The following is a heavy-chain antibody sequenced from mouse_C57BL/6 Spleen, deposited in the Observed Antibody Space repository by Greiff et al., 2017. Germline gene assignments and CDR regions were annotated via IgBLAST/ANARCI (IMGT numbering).Heavy chain of an antibody. J-gene: IGHJ3*01. D-gene: IGHD1-1*01. CDR1: GYTFTSYW. Sequence: VQLQQPGAELVKPGASVKVSCKASGYTFTSYWMHWVKQRPGQGLEWIGRIHPSDSDTNYNQKFKGKATLTVDKSSSTAYMQLSSLTSEDSAVYYCAIHYYGSSYGTSNLFAYWGQGTLVTVSA. V-gene: IGHV1-74*01. CDR2: IHPSDSDT. CDR3: AIHYYGSSYGTSNLFAY.